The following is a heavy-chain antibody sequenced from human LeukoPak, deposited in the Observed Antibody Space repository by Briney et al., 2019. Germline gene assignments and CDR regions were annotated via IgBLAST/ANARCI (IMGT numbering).Heavy chain of an antibody. CDR2: INPSGGST. D-gene: IGHD6-19*01. J-gene: IGHJ4*02. CDR3: ARERGIAVSNRRKSYFDY. V-gene: IGHV1-46*01. CDR1: GYTFTSYY. Sequence: ASVKVSCKASGYTFTSYYMHWVRQAPGQGLEWMGIINPSGGSTSYAQKFQGRVTMTRDTSTSTVYMELSSLRSEDTAVYYCARERGIAVSNRRKSYFDYWGQGTLATVSS.